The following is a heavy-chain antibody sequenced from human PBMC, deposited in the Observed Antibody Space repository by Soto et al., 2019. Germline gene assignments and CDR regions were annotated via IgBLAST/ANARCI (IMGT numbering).Heavy chain of an antibody. CDR2: ICSGGST. CDR1: ADSVSSDYYC. J-gene: IGHJ4*02. D-gene: IGHD5-18*01. V-gene: IGHV4-61*01. CDR3: ARDIRGYSRAFDY. Sequence: SETLSLTCTVSADSVSSDYYCWTCIRQPPGKGLEWIGYICSGGSTNYNPSLKSRVTISLDTSRNQFSLKLTSVTAADTAVYYCARDIRGYSRAFDYWGQGMLVTVSS.